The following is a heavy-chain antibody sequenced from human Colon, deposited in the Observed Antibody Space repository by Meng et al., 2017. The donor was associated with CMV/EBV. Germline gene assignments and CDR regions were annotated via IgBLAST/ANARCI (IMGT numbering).Heavy chain of an antibody. V-gene: IGHV4-30-4*01. CDR2: IYTGGSA. CDR3: ARGSVIASAVSFDH. D-gene: IGHD2-21*01. Sequence: SGGSVGSWGSYWSWIRQAPGKGLQWLGHIYTGGSASSNPSLKSRLSISLDTSKNQFSLSLRSVTAADTAVYYCARGSVIASAVSFDHWGQGTLVTVSS. J-gene: IGHJ4*02. CDR1: GGSVGSWGSY.